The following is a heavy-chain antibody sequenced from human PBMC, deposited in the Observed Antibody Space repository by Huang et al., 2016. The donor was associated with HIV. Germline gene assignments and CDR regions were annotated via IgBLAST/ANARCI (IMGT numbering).Heavy chain of an antibody. CDR3: ARDHHDFWRGYRRMYFFDH. D-gene: IGHD3-3*01. CDR2: IDYSGST. V-gene: IGHV4-59*11. J-gene: IGHJ4*02. Sequence: QVQLQESGPGLVKPSETLSLTCTVSGGSISPHYWRWIRPPPGKGLEWSGSIDYSGSTHYSTSRKSRVTILLDTSKNQFSLRVNSVTAADTAMYYCARDHHDFWRGYRRMYFFDHWGQGTLVTVSS. CDR1: GGSISPHY.